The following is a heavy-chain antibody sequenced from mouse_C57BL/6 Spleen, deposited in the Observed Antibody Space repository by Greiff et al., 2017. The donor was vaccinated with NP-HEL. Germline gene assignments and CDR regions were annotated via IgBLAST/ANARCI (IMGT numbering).Heavy chain of an antibody. CDR1: GYSFTDYN. J-gene: IGHJ2*01. Sequence: VQLQQSGPELVKPGASVKISCKASGYSFTDYNMNWVKQSNGKSLEWIGVINPNYGTTSYNQKFKGKATLTVDQSSSTAYRRLNSLTSEDSAVYYCAREDGGYDYDDGDYWGQGTTLTVSA. CDR3: AREDGGYDYDDGDY. V-gene: IGHV1-39*01. D-gene: IGHD2-4*01. CDR2: INPNYGTT.